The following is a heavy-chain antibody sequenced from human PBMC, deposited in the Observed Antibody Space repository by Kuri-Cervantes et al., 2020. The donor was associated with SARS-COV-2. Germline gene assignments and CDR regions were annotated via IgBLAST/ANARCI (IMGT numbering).Heavy chain of an antibody. J-gene: IGHJ6*02. CDR1: GGSVSSGSYY. D-gene: IGHD2-2*01. CDR3: ARGYCSSTSCLPVDYYGMDV. Sequence: GSLRLSCTVSGGSVSSGSYYWSWIRQPPGKGLEWIGYIYYSGSTNYNPSLKSRVTTSVDTSKNQFSLKLSSVTAADTAVYYCARGYCSSTSCLPVDYYGMDVWGQGTTVTVSS. V-gene: IGHV4-61*01. CDR2: IYYSGST.